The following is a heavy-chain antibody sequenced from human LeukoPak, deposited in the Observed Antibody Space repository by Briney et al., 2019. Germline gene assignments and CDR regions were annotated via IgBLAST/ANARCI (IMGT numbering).Heavy chain of an antibody. D-gene: IGHD3-16*02. CDR3: ARAGYTISSYRFDY. J-gene: IGHJ4*02. CDR2: IYTTGRT. Sequence: PSGTLSLNCSVSGGSISSYWWSWIRQPAGKGLEFIGRIYTTGRTNYNPSLKSRVSMSVDTSKNKFSLELRSVTAADTAVYFCARAGYTISSYRFDYWGQGALVTVSS. CDR1: GGSISSYW. V-gene: IGHV4-4*07.